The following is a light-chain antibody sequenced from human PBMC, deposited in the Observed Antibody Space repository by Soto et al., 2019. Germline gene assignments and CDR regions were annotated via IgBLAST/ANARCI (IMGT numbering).Light chain of an antibody. CDR3: QQRTSWPLT. J-gene: IGKJ4*01. V-gene: IGKV3-11*01. Sequence: DIVLTQSPATLSLSPGERATLSCRASQSISSHLAWYQQTPGQPPRLLIHETSNRATGVPARFSGSGSGTDFTLTISSLEPEDVAVYYCQQRTSWPLTFGGGNKVEVK. CDR2: ETS. CDR1: QSISSH.